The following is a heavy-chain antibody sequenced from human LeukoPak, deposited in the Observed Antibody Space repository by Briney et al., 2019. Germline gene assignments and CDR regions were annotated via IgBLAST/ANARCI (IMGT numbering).Heavy chain of an antibody. CDR1: GFTFSGYS. D-gene: IGHD3-22*01. V-gene: IGHV3-23*01. Sequence: PGGSLRLSCAASGFTFSGYSMKWVRQAPGKGLEWVSAISGSGGSTYYADSVKGRFTISRDNSKNTLYLQMNSLRAEDTAVYYCAKVRGVMIVVVTAYYFDYWGQGTLVTVSS. J-gene: IGHJ4*02. CDR3: AKVRGVMIVVVTAYYFDY. CDR2: ISGSGGST.